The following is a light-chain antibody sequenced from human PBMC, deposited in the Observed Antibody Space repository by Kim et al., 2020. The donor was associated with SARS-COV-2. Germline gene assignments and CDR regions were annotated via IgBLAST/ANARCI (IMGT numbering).Light chain of an antibody. Sequence: QSITISCAGTSSDIGGYDSVSWYQQRPGKAPKLMIFDVTKRPSGVSDRFSGSKSGNTASLTISGLQAEDESDYYCSSYTSSSTFVVFGGGTQLTVL. J-gene: IGLJ2*01. CDR1: SSDIGGYDS. CDR2: DVT. CDR3: SSYTSSSTFVV. V-gene: IGLV2-14*04.